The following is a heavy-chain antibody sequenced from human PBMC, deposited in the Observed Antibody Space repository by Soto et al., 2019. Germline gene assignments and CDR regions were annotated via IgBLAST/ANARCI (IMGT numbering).Heavy chain of an antibody. J-gene: IGHJ6*02. V-gene: IGHV1-18*01. D-gene: IGHD1-26*01. CDR1: AYTFTTYG. CDR2: ISGYNGQT. Sequence: QVPLVQSGPEVKKPGASVKVSCKASAYTFTTYGVSWVRPAPGQRLEWMGGISGYNGQTNYAQKFRGRVTITTDTSTSTADMELRSLSSDDTAMYYCVRDVRKELLVEGLNAMDVWCQGTTVTVSS. CDR3: VRDVRKELLVEGLNAMDV.